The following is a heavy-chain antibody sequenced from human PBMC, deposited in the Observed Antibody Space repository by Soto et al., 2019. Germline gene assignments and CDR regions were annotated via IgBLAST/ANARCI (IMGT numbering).Heavy chain of an antibody. CDR2: MYYTGST. Sequence: PSETLSLTCTVSGGSISSYYWSWIRQPPGKGLEKIGYMYYTGSTNYNPSLKSRVTISVNTSKNQFSLKLSSVTAADSAMFYCARLQAAAGDNDLTFDYWGQGTLVTVSS. CDR1: GGSISSYY. D-gene: IGHD6-13*01. J-gene: IGHJ4*02. CDR3: ARLQAAAGDNDLTFDY. V-gene: IGHV4-59*01.